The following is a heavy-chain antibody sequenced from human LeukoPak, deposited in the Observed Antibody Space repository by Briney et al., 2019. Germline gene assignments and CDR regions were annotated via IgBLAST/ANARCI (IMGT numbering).Heavy chain of an antibody. J-gene: IGHJ5*02. Sequence: ASVMVSCKASGYTFIDYHIHWVRQAPGQGLEWMGRISPNSGGTVIAPKFLGRVSLTRDTSITTTYMDLSNLTSDDTAVYYCAREYTTSPFNFFNPWGQGTLVNVSS. V-gene: IGHV1-2*06. CDR1: GYTFIDYH. CDR2: ISPNSGGT. CDR3: AREYTTSPFNFFNP. D-gene: IGHD1-14*01.